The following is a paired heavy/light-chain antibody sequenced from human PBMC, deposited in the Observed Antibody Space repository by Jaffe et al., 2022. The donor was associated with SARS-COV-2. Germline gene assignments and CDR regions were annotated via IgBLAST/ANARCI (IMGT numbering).Light chain of an antibody. CDR1: SSDVGRYNL. CDR3: CAYAGSTTMV. V-gene: IGLV2-23*01. J-gene: IGLJ3*02. Sequence: QSALTQPASVSGSPGQSITISCTGTSSDVGRYNLVSWYQQHPGKAPKLMIYEGTKRPSGVSNRFSASRSRNTASLTISGLQAEDEGDYFCCAYAGSTTMVFGGGTKLTV. CDR2: EGT.
Heavy chain of an antibody. D-gene: IGHD2-21*02. CDR1: GGSISSSSYY. CDR3: ARLPYCDGDCYYKAFDI. CDR2: INYSGST. Sequence: QLQLQESGPGLVKPSETLSLTCTVSGGSISSSSYYWGWIRQPPGKGLEWIGTINYSGSTYYNPSLKSRVTISVDTSKTQFSLNLSSVTAADTAVYYCARLPYCDGDCYYKAFDIWGQGTMVTVSS. J-gene: IGHJ3*02. V-gene: IGHV4-39*01.